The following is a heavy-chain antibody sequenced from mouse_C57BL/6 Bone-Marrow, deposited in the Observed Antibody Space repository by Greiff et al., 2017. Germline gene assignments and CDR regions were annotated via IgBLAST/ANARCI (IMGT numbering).Heavy chain of an antibody. CDR2: IYPRSGNT. Sequence: QVQLQQPGAELVRPGTSVKLSCKASGYTFTSYGISWVKQRTGQGLEWIGEIYPRSGNTYYNEKFKGKATLTADKSSSTAYMELRSLTSEDSAVYFCVCAQFIRFAYWGQGTLVTVSA. V-gene: IGHV1-81*01. CDR3: VCAQFIRFAY. D-gene: IGHD1-1*01. J-gene: IGHJ3*01. CDR1: GYTFTSYG.